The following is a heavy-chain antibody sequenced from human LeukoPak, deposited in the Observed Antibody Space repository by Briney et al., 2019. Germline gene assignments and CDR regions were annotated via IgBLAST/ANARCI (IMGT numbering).Heavy chain of an antibody. V-gene: IGHV4-34*01. CDR2: INHSGST. D-gene: IGHD3-10*01. CDR3: ARGVGFVKIDY. J-gene: IGHJ4*02. CDR1: GGSFSGYF. Sequence: SETLSLTCAVYGGSFSGYFWSWIRQPPGMGLEWIGEINHSGSTNYNPSLKSRVTISVDTSKNQFSLRLSSVTATDTAVYYCARGVGFVKIDYWGQGTLVTVSS.